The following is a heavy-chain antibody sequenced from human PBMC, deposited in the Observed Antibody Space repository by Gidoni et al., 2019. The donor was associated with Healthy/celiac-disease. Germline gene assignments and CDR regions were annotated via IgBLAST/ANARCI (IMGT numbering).Heavy chain of an antibody. Sequence: QVQLVQSGAEVKKHGASVKVPCMASGYTFTGCHMHWVRQAPGQGIEWMGWINPNSGGTNDGQKFQGKVTMTRDTSISTAYIELSRLGSDDTAVYYCARERDHMDVWGQGTTVTVSS. CDR2: INPNSGGT. J-gene: IGHJ6*02. CDR1: GYTFTGCH. CDR3: ARERDHMDV. V-gene: IGHV1-2*02.